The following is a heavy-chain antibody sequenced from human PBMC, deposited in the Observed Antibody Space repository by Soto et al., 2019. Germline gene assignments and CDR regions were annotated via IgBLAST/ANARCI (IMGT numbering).Heavy chain of an antibody. D-gene: IGHD6-13*01. CDR3: ARDLDSSSWFGGMDV. V-gene: IGHV1-69*13. Sequence: SVKVSCKASGGTFSSYAISWVRQAPGQGLEWMGGIIPIFGTANYAQKFQGRVTITADESTSTAYMELSSLRSEDTAVYYCARDLDSSSWFGGMDVWGQGTTVTVSS. J-gene: IGHJ6*02. CDR2: IIPIFGTA. CDR1: GGTFSSYA.